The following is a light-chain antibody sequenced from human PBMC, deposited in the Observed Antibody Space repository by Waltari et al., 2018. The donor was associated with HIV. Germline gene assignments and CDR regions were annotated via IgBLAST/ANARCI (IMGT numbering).Light chain of an antibody. Sequence: SYVLTQPPSVSLAPGKTARITCGGYNIGSKSGHWYQQKPGQAPVLVIYDDSDRPSGIPERFSGSNSGNTATLTISRVEAGDEADYYCQVWDSGIVVFGGGTKVTVL. V-gene: IGLV3-21*04. CDR1: NIGSKS. CDR3: QVWDSGIVV. J-gene: IGLJ2*01. CDR2: DDS.